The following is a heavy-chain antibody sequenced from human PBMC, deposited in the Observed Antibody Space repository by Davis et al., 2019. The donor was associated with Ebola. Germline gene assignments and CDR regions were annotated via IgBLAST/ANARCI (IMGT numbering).Heavy chain of an antibody. CDR1: GYTFTSYD. CDR3: ARCLDVGLVVTGDFDY. V-gene: IGHV1-18*01. Sequence: ASVKVSCKASGYTFTSYDISWVRQAPGQGLEWMGWISAYNGNTNYVQKLQGRVTMTTDTSTSTAYMELRSLRSDDTAVYYCARCLDVGLVVTGDFDYWGQGTLVTVSS. J-gene: IGHJ4*02. D-gene: IGHD4-23*01. CDR2: ISAYNGNT.